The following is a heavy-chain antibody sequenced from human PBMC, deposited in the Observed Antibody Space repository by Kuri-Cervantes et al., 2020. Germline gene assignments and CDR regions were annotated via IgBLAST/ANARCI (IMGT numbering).Heavy chain of an antibody. Sequence: GGSLRLSCAVSGFTVGRYSIHWVRQAPGKGLEWVAVIWYDGSNKYYADSVKGRFTISRDNSKNTLYLQMNSLRAEDTAVYYCARDYYGMDVWGQGTTVTVSS. V-gene: IGHV3-33*08. CDR1: GFTVGRYS. CDR2: IWYDGSNK. CDR3: ARDYYGMDV. J-gene: IGHJ6*02.